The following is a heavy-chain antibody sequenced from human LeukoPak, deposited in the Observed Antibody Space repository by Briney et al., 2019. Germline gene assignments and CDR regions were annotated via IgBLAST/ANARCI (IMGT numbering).Heavy chain of an antibody. J-gene: IGHJ6*02. V-gene: IGHV1-2*02. D-gene: IGHD3-22*01. Sequence: VKVSCKASGYTFTDYYMHWVRQAPGQGLEWMGWINPNSGGTNYAQKFQGRVTMTRDTSISTAYMELSRLRSDDTAVYYCARADYDTSGSQTYGMDVWGQGTTVTVSS. CDR1: GYTFTDYY. CDR3: ARADYDTSGSQTYGMDV. CDR2: INPNSGGT.